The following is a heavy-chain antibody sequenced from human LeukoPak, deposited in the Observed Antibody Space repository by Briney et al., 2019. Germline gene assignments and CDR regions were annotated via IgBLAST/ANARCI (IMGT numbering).Heavy chain of an antibody. V-gene: IGHV1-69*13. CDR3: ARNPPGATDYYYMDV. CDR1: GGTFSSYA. Sequence: SVKVSCKASGGTFSSYAISWVRQAPGQGLEWMGGIIPIFGTANYAQKFQGRVTITADESTSTAYMELSSLRSEDTAVYYCARNPPGATDYYYMDVWGKGTTVTVSS. D-gene: IGHD1-26*01. J-gene: IGHJ6*03. CDR2: IIPIFGTA.